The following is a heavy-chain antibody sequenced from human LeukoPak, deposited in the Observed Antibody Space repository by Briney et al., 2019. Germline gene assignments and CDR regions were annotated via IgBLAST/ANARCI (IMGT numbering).Heavy chain of an antibody. CDR2: ISGSGGST. V-gene: IGHV3-23*01. Sequence: GGSLRLSCAASGFTFSSSAMSWVRQAPGKGLEWVSAISGSGGSTYYADSVKGRFTISRDNSKNTLYLQMNSLRAEDTAVYYCAKDCGGDCYNWFDPWGQGTLVTVSS. CDR1: GFTFSSSA. J-gene: IGHJ5*02. CDR3: AKDCGGDCYNWFDP. D-gene: IGHD2-21*02.